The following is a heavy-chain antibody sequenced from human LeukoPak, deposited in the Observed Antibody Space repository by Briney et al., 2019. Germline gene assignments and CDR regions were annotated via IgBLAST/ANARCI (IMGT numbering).Heavy chain of an antibody. V-gene: IGHV4-59*01. D-gene: IGHD6-13*01. CDR1: GGSISSYY. CDR2: IYYSGST. J-gene: IGHJ6*03. Sequence: PSETLSLTCTVSGGSISSYYWSWIRQPPGKGLEWIGYIYYSGSTNYNPSLKSRVTISVDTSKNQFSLKLSSVTAADTAVYYCARERELWLRFPIVAAAGKFYYYMDVWGKGTTVTISS. CDR3: ARERELWLRFPIVAAAGKFYYYMDV.